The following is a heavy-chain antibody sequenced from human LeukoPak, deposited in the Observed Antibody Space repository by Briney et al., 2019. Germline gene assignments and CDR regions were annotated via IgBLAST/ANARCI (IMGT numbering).Heavy chain of an antibody. Sequence: PSETLSLTCAAYGGSFSGYYWSWIRQPPGKGLEWIGEINHSGSTNYNPSLKSRVTISVDTSKNQFSLKLSSVTAADTAVYYCARGRYRHYYGSRSPPNDAFDIWGQGTMVTVSS. J-gene: IGHJ3*02. V-gene: IGHV4-34*01. D-gene: IGHD3-10*01. CDR2: INHSGST. CDR3: ARGRYRHYYGSRSPPNDAFDI. CDR1: GGSFSGYY.